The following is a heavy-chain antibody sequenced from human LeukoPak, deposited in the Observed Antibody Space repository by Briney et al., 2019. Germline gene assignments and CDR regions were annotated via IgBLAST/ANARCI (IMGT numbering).Heavy chain of an antibody. CDR2: IIPILGIA. J-gene: IGHJ4*02. CDR3: AQSIVGASGIPLDY. Sequence: ASVKVSCKASGYTFTSYGIIWVRQAPGQGLEWMGRIIPILGIANYAQKFQGRVTITADKSTSTAYMELSSLRSEDTAVYYCAQSIVGASGIPLDYWGQGTLVTVSS. D-gene: IGHD1-26*01. V-gene: IGHV1-69*04. CDR1: GYTFTSYG.